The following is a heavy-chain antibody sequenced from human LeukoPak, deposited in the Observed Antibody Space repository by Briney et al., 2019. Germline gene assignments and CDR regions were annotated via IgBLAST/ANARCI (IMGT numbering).Heavy chain of an antibody. Sequence: ASVKVSCKASGYTFTNYGFSWVRQAPGQGLEWMGWISAYNGYTDYAQKFQFRVTMTTDTSTSTAYMELRSLRSDDTAVYYCARDRWSSSSSEGALDIWGQGTMVTVSS. V-gene: IGHV1-18*01. CDR3: ARDRWSSSSSEGALDI. CDR2: ISAYNGYT. J-gene: IGHJ3*02. CDR1: GYTFTNYG. D-gene: IGHD6-6*01.